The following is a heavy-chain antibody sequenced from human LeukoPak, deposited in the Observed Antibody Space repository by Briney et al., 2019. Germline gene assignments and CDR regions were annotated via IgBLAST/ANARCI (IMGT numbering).Heavy chain of an antibody. Sequence: ASVKVSCKASGGAFSSYAISWVRQAPGQGLEWMGGIIPIFGTANYAQKFQGRVTITADESTSTAYMELSSLRSEDTAVYYCARGSGSGSSWDLYYYYGMDVWGQGTTVTVSS. V-gene: IGHV1-69*13. D-gene: IGHD6-13*01. CDR1: GGAFSSYA. CDR2: IIPIFGTA. J-gene: IGHJ6*02. CDR3: ARGSGSGSSWDLYYYYGMDV.